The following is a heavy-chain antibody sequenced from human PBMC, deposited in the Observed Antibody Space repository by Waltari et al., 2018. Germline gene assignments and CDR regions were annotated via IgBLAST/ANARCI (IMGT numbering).Heavy chain of an antibody. CDR1: GFTFSSYA. CDR2: MSGSGGST. D-gene: IGHD3-9*01. CDR3: ANKLRYFDY. Sequence: EVQLLESGGGLVQPGGSLRLSCAASGFTFSSYAMIWVRQAPGKGLGWVSAMSGSGGSTYYADSVKGRFTISRDNSKNTLYLQMNSLRAEDTAVYYCANKLRYFDYWGQGTLVTVSS. J-gene: IGHJ4*02. V-gene: IGHV3-23*01.